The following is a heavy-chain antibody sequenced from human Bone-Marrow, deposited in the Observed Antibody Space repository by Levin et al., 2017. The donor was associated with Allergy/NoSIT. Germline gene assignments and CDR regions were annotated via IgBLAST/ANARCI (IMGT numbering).Heavy chain of an antibody. Sequence: GGSLRLSCVASGFSFSKYWMSWVRQVPGKGLEWVANINGDGSVKWYVDSVKGRFTISRESAKNSLYLQMDSLRVEDTAVYFCVKGESPRIGTAYVDAFDVWGQGTMVTVSS. CDR3: VKGESPRIGTAYVDAFDV. CDR1: GFSFSKYW. CDR2: INGDGSVK. V-gene: IGHV3-7*01. J-gene: IGHJ3*01. D-gene: IGHD3-3*02.